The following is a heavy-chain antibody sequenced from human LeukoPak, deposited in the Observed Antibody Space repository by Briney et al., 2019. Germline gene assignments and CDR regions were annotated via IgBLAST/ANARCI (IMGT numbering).Heavy chain of an antibody. CDR1: GGSISSYY. V-gene: IGHV4-59*01. CDR2: IYYSGST. J-gene: IGHJ5*02. D-gene: IGHD3-22*01. Sequence: SETLSLTCTVSGGSISSYYWSWLRQPPGKGLELIGYIYYSGSTNYNPSLKSRVTISVDTSKNQFSLKLSSVTAADTAVYYCAREDSSGYFNWFDPWGQGTLVTVSS. CDR3: AREDSSGYFNWFDP.